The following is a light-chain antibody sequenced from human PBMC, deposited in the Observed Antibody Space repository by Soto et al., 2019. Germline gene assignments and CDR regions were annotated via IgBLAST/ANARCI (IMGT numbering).Light chain of an antibody. J-gene: IGLJ2*01. CDR1: NFNIGNNY. Sequence: QSVLTQPPSVSAAPGQKVTISCSGSNFNIGNNYVSWYQQLPGTAPKLLIYDNNKRPSGIPDRFSGSKSGTSATLGITGLQTGDEADYFCGTWDTRLSATVFGGGTKLT. CDR3: GTWDTRLSATV. V-gene: IGLV1-51*01. CDR2: DNN.